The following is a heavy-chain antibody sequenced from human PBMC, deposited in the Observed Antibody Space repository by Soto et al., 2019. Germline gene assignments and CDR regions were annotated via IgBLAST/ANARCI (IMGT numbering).Heavy chain of an antibody. V-gene: IGHV3-30-3*01. CDR1: GFSFSSYA. J-gene: IGHJ6*03. CDR3: ARDTPLAVPDSLRSKFAYNNMDV. CDR2: MSFHGGIE. D-gene: IGHD2-2*01. Sequence: QVQLVESGGGVVQPGRSLRLSCAASGFSFSSYAMHWVRQAPGKGLAWVAVMSFHGGIEHYADSVRGRFTISRYDSKNTLYLQMNSLRAEDTALYYCARDTPLAVPDSLRSKFAYNNMDVWGQGTTVTVSS.